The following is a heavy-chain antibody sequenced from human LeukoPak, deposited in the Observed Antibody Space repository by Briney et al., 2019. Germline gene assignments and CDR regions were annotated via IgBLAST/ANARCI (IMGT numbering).Heavy chain of an antibody. J-gene: IGHJ4*02. CDR3: ASTSLSWTYYDFWSGFLPAMSGLDY. V-gene: IGHV3-11*04. Sequence: GGSLRLSCATSGFTFSDYYMSWIRQAPGKGLEWISFINSYSNTIYYADSVKGRFTISRDNAKNSLYLQMNSLRAEDMAVYYCASTSLSWTYYDFWSGFLPAMSGLDYWGQGTLVTVSS. D-gene: IGHD3-3*01. CDR1: GFTFSDYY. CDR2: INSYSNTI.